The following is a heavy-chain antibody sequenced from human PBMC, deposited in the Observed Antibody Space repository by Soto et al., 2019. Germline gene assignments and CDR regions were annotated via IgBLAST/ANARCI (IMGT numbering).Heavy chain of an antibody. D-gene: IGHD2-2*01. J-gene: IGHJ4*02. CDR2: INPNSGGT. CDR3: ARTRGYCSSTSCYPLYYFDY. Sequence: SVKVSCKASGYTFTGYYMHWVRQAPGQGLEWMGWINPNSGGTNYAQKFQGRVTMTRDTSISTAYMELSRLRSDDTAVYYCARTRGYCSSTSCYPLYYFDYWGQGTLVTVSS. CDR1: GYTFTGYY. V-gene: IGHV1-2*02.